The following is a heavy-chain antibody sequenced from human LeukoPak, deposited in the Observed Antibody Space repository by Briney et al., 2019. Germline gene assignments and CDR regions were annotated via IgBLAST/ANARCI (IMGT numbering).Heavy chain of an antibody. J-gene: IGHJ4*02. CDR1: GYTFTSYD. D-gene: IGHD6-19*01. CDR2: MNPNSGNT. Sequence: GASVKVSCKASGYTFTSYDINWVRQATGQGLEWMGWMNPNSGNTGYAQKFQGRVTMTRNTSISTAYMELSSLRSEDTAVYYCARVKSSRSGWGKGYFDYWGQGTLVTVSS. CDR3: ARVKSSRSGWGKGYFDY. V-gene: IGHV1-8*01.